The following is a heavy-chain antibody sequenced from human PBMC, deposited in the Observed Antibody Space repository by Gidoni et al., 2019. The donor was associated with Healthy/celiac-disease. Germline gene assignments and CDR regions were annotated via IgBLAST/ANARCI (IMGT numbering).Heavy chain of an antibody. J-gene: IGHJ4*02. Sequence: QVQLQESGPGLVKPSETLSLTCTVSGGSISSYYWRWIRQPPGKGLEWIGYIYYSGCTNYNPSLKSRVTISVDTSKNQFSLKLSSVTAADTAVYYCARALDYWGQGTLVTVSS. V-gene: IGHV4-59*01. CDR2: IYYSGCT. CDR1: GGSISSYY. D-gene: IGHD3-16*02. CDR3: ARALDY.